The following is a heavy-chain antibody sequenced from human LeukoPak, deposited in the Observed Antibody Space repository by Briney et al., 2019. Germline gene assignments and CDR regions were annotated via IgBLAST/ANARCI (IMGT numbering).Heavy chain of an antibody. V-gene: IGHV3-11*01. CDR1: GFTFSDYY. CDR3: AVKMVATYFDY. J-gene: IGHJ4*02. Sequence: GGSLRLSCAASGFTFSDYYMNWIRQAPGKGLVGVSYISSSGSTIYYAYSVKGRFTISRDNAKASLFLQMNSLSAEDTAVYYFAVKMVATYFDYWGQGTLVTVSS. CDR2: ISSSGSTI. D-gene: IGHD2-15*01.